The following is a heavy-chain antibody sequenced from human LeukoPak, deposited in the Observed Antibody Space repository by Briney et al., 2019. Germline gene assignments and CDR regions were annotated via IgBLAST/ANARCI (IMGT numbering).Heavy chain of an antibody. Sequence: ASVKVSCKASGYTFTSYDINWVRQATGQGLEWMGWMNPNSGNTGYAQKFQGRVTITRNTSISTAYMELSSLRSEDTAVYYCARELPGGNGGDWFDPWGQGTLVTVSS. CDR3: ARELPGGNGGDWFDP. V-gene: IGHV1-8*03. CDR1: GYTFTSYD. CDR2: MNPNSGNT. D-gene: IGHD3-16*01. J-gene: IGHJ5*02.